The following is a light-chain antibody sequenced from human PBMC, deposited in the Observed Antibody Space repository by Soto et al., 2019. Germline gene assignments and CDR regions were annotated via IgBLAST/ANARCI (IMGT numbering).Light chain of an antibody. CDR3: QQSYDMPWT. V-gene: IGKV1-39*01. Sequence: DIQMTQSPSSLSASVGDTVTITCRASQSINSYLTWYQRKPGKAPKLLIYAAYILQDGVPSRFSGSGSGTEYTLTISSLQPEDFASYYCQQSYDMPWTFGQGTKVDIK. CDR1: QSINSY. CDR2: AAY. J-gene: IGKJ1*01.